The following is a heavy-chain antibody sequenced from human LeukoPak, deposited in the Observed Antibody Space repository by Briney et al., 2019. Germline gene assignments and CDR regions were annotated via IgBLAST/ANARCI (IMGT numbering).Heavy chain of an antibody. CDR3: TTKYYYDSSGSDYFDY. Sequence: GGSLRLSCAASGFTFSNAWMSWVRQAPGKGLEWVGRIKSKTDGGTTDYAAPVKGRFTISRDDSKNTLYLQMNSPKTEDTAVYYCTTKYYYDSSGSDYFDYWAQETLATVSS. D-gene: IGHD3-22*01. CDR1: GFTFSNAW. V-gene: IGHV3-15*01. J-gene: IGHJ4*02. CDR2: IKSKTDGGTT.